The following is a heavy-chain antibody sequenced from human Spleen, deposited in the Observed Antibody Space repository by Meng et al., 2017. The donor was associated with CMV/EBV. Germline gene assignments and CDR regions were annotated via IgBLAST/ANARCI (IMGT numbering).Heavy chain of an antibody. D-gene: IGHD2-2*01. Sequence: GGSLRLSCGASGFIVGSNYMSWIRQAPGKGLEWVSYISSSGSTIYYADSVKGRFTISRDNAKNSLWLQMNSLRAEDTAVYYCASTPYCSSTNCFPTWGQGTLVTVSS. CDR3: ASTPYCSSTNCFPT. CDR2: ISSSGSTI. J-gene: IGHJ4*02. CDR1: GFIVGSNY. V-gene: IGHV3-11*04.